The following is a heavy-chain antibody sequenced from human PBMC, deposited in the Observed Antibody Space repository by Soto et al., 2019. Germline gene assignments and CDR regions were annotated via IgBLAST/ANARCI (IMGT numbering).Heavy chain of an antibody. V-gene: IGHV4-59*01. CDR3: ARGVYDILTGYYRGWFDP. CDR1: GGSISSYY. J-gene: IGHJ5*02. CDR2: IYYSGST. Sequence: PSETLSLTCTVSGGSISSYYWSWIRQPPGKGLEWIGYIYYSGSTNYNPSLKSRVTISVDTSKNQFSLKLSSVTAADTAVYYCARGVYDILTGYYRGWFDPWGQGTLVTVSS. D-gene: IGHD3-9*01.